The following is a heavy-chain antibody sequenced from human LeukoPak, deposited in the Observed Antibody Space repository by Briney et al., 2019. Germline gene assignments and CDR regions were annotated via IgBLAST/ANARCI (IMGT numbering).Heavy chain of an antibody. Sequence: GGSLRLSCAASGFTFRSYDMHWVRQAPGKGLEWVAVVWYDESNKYYVDSVKGRFTISRDNSKNTLYLQVNSLRVEDTALYYCAREDSSGAFDIRGQGTMVTVSS. D-gene: IGHD3-22*01. CDR3: AREDSSGAFDI. V-gene: IGHV3-33*01. J-gene: IGHJ3*02. CDR1: GFTFRSYD. CDR2: VWYDESNK.